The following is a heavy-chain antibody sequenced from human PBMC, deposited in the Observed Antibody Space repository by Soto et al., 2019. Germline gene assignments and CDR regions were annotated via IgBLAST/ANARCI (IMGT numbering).Heavy chain of an antibody. CDR2: IKSKTDGGTT. D-gene: IGHD3-16*02. CDR1: GFTFSSFA. V-gene: IGHV3-15*01. J-gene: IGHJ4*02. Sequence: EMQLLESGGGLVQPGGSLRLSCADSGFTFSSFAMSWVRQAPGKGLEWVGRIKSKTDGGTTDYAAPVKGRFTISRDESQNTLYLQMNSLKTEDTAVYYCTSLYYGHWGQGTLVTVSS. CDR3: TSLYYGH.